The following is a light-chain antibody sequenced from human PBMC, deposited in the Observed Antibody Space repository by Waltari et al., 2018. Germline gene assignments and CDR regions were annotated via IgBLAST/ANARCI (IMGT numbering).Light chain of an antibody. V-gene: IGLV2-8*01. Sequence: QSVLTQPPSASGSPGQSVTISCTGTSSDVGGNNYVSWYQQHPGKAPKRMVYQVNKRPPGVPARFSGSKSGNTASLTVSGLQAEDEADYYCSSYGGSKVFGGGTKLTVL. CDR2: QVN. CDR1: SSDVGGNNY. J-gene: IGLJ3*02. CDR3: SSYGGSKV.